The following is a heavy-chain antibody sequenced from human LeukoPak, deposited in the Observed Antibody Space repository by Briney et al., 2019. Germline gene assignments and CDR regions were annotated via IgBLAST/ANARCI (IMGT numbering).Heavy chain of an antibody. CDR3: ARGGYCSSTSCSSNWFDP. V-gene: IGHV4-30-2*01. CDR1: GGSISSGGYS. D-gene: IGHD2-2*01. Sequence: SETLSLTCAVSGGSISSGGYSWSWIRQPPGEGLEWIGYIYHSGSTYYNPSLKSRVTISVDRSKNQFSLKLSSVTAADTAVYYCARGGYCSSTSCSSNWFDPWGQGTLVTVSS. J-gene: IGHJ5*02. CDR2: IYHSGST.